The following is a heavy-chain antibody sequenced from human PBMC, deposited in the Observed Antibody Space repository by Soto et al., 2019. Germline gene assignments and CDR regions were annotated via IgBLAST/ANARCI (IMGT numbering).Heavy chain of an antibody. J-gene: IGHJ4*02. CDR1: GFTFSSYS. Sequence: GGSLRLSCAASGFTFSSYSMNWVRQAPGKGLEWVSSISSSSSYIYYADSVKGRFTISRDNAKNSLYLQMNSLRAEDTAVYYCARIAPYCSGGSCYVDYWGQGTLVTVSS. V-gene: IGHV3-21*01. CDR2: ISSSSSYI. D-gene: IGHD2-15*01. CDR3: ARIAPYCSGGSCYVDY.